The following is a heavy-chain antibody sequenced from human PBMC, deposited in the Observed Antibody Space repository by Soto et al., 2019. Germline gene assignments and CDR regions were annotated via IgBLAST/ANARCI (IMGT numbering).Heavy chain of an antibody. D-gene: IGHD1-20*01. J-gene: IGHJ4*02. CDR3: ARDKPYNWNDEYFDY. V-gene: IGHV4-30-4*01. CDR2: IYYSGST. CDR1: GGSISSGDYY. Sequence: LSLTCTVSGGSISSGDYYWSWIRQPPGKGLEWIGYIYYSGSTYYNPSLKSRVTISVDTSKNQFSLKLSSVTAADTAVYYCARDKPYNWNDEYFDYWGQGTLVTVSS.